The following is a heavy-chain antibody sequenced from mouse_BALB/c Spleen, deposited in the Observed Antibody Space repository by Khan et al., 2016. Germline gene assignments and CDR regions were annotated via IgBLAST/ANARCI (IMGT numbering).Heavy chain of an antibody. D-gene: IGHD2-13*01. CDR3: ASYRNVVVTGWCFDV. Sequence: EVQLQESGPDLVKPSQSLSLTCTVTGYSITSGYSWHWIRQFPGNKLEWMGYIHYSGSTNYNPFPKSRISITRDTSEKQFLLQVTSATTDDTAQNFLASYRNVVVTGWCFDVWGAGTPVTVSS. CDR1: GYSITSGYS. J-gene: IGHJ1*01. CDR2: IHYSGST. V-gene: IGHV3-1*02.